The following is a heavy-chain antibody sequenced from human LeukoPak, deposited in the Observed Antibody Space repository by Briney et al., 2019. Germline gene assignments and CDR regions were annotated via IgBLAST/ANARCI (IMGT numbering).Heavy chain of an antibody. J-gene: IGHJ4*02. CDR1: GGSISSYY. CDR2: IYYSGST. V-gene: IGHV4-59*01. Sequence: SETLSLTCTVSGGSISSYYWSWIRQPPGKGLEWIGYIYYSGSTNYNPSLKSRVTISVDTSKNQFSLKLSSVTAADTAVYYCARAGEQQLEYFDYWGQGTLVTVSS. D-gene: IGHD6-13*01. CDR3: ARAGEQQLEYFDY.